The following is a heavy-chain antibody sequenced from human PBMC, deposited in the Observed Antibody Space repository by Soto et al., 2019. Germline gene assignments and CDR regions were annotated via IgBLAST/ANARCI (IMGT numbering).Heavy chain of an antibody. J-gene: IGHJ1*01. V-gene: IGHV4-59*01. CDR1: GVSISSYY. Sequence: PSETLSLTCTVSGVSISSYYWSWIRQPPGKGLEWIGYIFYSGSTNYNPSLKSRVTISVDTSKNQFSLKLSSVTAADTAVYYCARGGAVAGPGFFQHWGQGTLVTVS. CDR3: ARGGAVAGPGFFQH. CDR2: IFYSGST. D-gene: IGHD6-19*01.